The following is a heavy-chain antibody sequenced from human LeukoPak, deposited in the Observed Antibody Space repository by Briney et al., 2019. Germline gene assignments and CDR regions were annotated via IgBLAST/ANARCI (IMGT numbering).Heavy chain of an antibody. CDR3: ARGSTYYYDSSGYQNFDY. CDR2: IIPIFGTA. CDR1: GGTFSSYA. V-gene: IGHV1-69*06. J-gene: IGHJ4*02. D-gene: IGHD3-22*01. Sequence: SVKVSCKASGGTFSSYAISWVRQAPGQGLEWMGGIIPIFGTANYAQKFQGRVTITADKSTSTAYMELSSLRSEDTAVYYCARGSTYYYDSSGYQNFDYWGQGTLVTVSS.